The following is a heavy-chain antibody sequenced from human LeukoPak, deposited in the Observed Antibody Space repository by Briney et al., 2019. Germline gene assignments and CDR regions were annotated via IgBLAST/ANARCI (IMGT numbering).Heavy chain of an antibody. D-gene: IGHD2-15*01. CDR2: IKTDGSST. Sequence: GGSLRLSCAASGFTFSTYWMHWVRQIPGKGLVWVSRIKTDGSSTYYADSVKGRFTISRDNAKNTLYLQMNSLRAEDTAVYYCAREAYCSGGSCYSGRAFDIWGQGTMVTVSS. CDR1: GFTFSTYW. CDR3: AREAYCSGGSCYSGRAFDI. J-gene: IGHJ3*02. V-gene: IGHV3-74*01.